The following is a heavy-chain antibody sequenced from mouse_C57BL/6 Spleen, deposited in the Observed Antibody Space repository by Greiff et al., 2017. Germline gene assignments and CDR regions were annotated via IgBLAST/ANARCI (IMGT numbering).Heavy chain of an antibody. J-gene: IGHJ1*03. D-gene: IGHD1-1*01. CDR1: GYTFTRYW. V-gene: IGHV1-72*01. Sequence: QVQLQQPGAELVKPGASVKLSCKASGYTFTRYWMHWVKQRPGRGLEWIGRIYPNSGGTKYNEKFKSKATLTVDKPSSQAYMQLSRLTSEDSAVYYCARPDYSTVGDWYFDGWGTGTTVTVSS. CDR3: ARPDYSTVGDWYFDG. CDR2: IYPNSGGT.